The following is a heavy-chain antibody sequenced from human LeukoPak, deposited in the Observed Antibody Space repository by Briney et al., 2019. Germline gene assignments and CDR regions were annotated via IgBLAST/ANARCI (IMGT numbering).Heavy chain of an antibody. CDR2: ISSSGSTI. CDR1: GFTFSSYE. V-gene: IGHV3-48*03. J-gene: IGHJ6*02. CDR3: ATSSWRSYYGMDV. Sequence: GGSLRLSCAASGFTFSSYEMNWVRQAPGKGLEWVSYISSSGSTIYYADSVKGRFTISRDNAKNSLYLQMNSLRAEDTAVYYCATSSWRSYYGMDVWGPGTTVNVSS. D-gene: IGHD2-15*01.